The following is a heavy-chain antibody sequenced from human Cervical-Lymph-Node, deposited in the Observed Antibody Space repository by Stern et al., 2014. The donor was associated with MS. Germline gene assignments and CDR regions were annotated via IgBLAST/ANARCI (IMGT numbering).Heavy chain of an antibody. CDR2: ISWNRGSI. CDR3: AKDNPAYYYDSSGYTNWFDP. CDR1: GFTFDDYA. D-gene: IGHD3-22*01. Sequence: DVHLVESGGGLVQPGRSLRLSCAASGFTFDDYAMHWVRQAPGKGLEWVSGISWNRGSIGYADSVKGRFTISRDNAKNSLYLQMNSLRAEDTALYYCAKDNPAYYYDSSGYTNWFDPWGQGTLVTVSS. J-gene: IGHJ5*02. V-gene: IGHV3-9*01.